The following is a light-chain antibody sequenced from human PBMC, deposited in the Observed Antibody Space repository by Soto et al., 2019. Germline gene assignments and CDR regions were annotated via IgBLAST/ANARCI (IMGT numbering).Light chain of an antibody. CDR2: AAS. CDR1: QSVASSS. V-gene: IGKV3-20*01. J-gene: IGKJ2*01. CDR3: QHYGSSPLYI. Sequence: IVLTQSPGTLSLSPGERATLSCRASQSVASSSLAWYQQKPGQAPRLLIYAASSRATGIPDRFSGGGSGKDFTLAIGTLAPEDFAVYYCQHYGSSPLYIFGQGTKLEIK.